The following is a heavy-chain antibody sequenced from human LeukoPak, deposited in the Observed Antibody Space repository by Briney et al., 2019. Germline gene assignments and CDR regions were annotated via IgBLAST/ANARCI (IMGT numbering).Heavy chain of an antibody. D-gene: IGHD6-13*01. Sequence: GGSLRLSCAASGFTFSSYAMSWVRQAPGKGLEWVSAISGSGGSTYYADSVKGRFTISRDNSKNTLYLQMNSLRDEDTAVYYCARVGSSSSLDYYGMDVWGQGTTVTVSS. J-gene: IGHJ6*02. CDR3: ARVGSSSSLDYYGMDV. CDR1: GFTFSSYA. CDR2: ISGSGGST. V-gene: IGHV3-23*01.